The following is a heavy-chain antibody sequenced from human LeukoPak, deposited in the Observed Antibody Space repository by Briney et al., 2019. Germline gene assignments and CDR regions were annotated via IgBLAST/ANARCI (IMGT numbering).Heavy chain of an antibody. J-gene: IGHJ4*02. CDR2: IYYSGST. CDR1: GGSISSYY. CDR3: ARGPYYDILTGYSYYFDY. D-gene: IGHD3-9*01. Sequence: SETLSLTCTVSGGSISSYYWSWIRQPPGRGLEWIGYIYYSGSTNYNPSLKSRVTISVDTSKNQFSLKLSSVTAADTAGYYCARGPYYDILTGYSYYFDYWGRGTLVTVSS. V-gene: IGHV4-59*01.